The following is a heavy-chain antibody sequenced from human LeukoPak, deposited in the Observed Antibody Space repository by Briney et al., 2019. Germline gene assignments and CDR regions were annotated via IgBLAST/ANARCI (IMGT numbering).Heavy chain of an antibody. Sequence: GGSLRLSCAASGFTFSSYSMNWVRQAPGKGLEWVSSISSSSSYIYYADSVKGRFTISRDNAKNSLYLQMKSLRAEDTAVYYCARSQWELPGDFDYWGQGTLVTVSS. J-gene: IGHJ4*02. V-gene: IGHV3-21*01. D-gene: IGHD1-26*01. CDR3: ARSQWELPGDFDY. CDR1: GFTFSSYS. CDR2: ISSSSSYI.